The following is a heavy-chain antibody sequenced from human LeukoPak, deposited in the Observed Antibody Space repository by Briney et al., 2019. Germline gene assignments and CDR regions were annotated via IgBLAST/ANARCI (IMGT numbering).Heavy chain of an antibody. CDR2: IYYSGST. Sequence: SQTLSLTCTVSGGSISSGDYYWSWIRQPPGKGLEWIEYIYYSGSTYYNPSLKSRVTISVDTSKNQFSLKLSSVTAADTAVYYCARGDSMVRGGRSDYWGQGTLVTVSS. CDR1: GGSISSGDYY. CDR3: ARGDSMVRGGRSDY. V-gene: IGHV4-30-4*01. J-gene: IGHJ4*02. D-gene: IGHD3-10*01.